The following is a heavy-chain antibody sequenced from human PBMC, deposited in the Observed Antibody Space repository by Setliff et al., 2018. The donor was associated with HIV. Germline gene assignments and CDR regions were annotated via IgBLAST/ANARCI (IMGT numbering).Heavy chain of an antibody. Sequence: SETLSLTCTVSGGSISSYYYWSWIRQPAGKGLEWIGRIYTSESTNYNPSLKSRVTMSLDTSRNQFSLTLSSVTGADTAVYYCARDYGDYVFAFDIWGQGTMVTVSS. J-gene: IGHJ3*02. V-gene: IGHV4-4*07. CDR3: ARDYGDYVFAFDI. CDR2: IYTSEST. CDR1: GGSISSYYY. D-gene: IGHD4-17*01.